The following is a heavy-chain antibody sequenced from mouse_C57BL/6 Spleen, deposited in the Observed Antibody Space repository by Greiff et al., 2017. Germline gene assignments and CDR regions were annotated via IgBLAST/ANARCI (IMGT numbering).Heavy chain of an antibody. V-gene: IGHV1-19*01. D-gene: IGHD1-1*01. CDR2: INPYNGGT. Sequence: EVQLQQSGPVLVKPGASVKMSCKASGYTFTDYYMNWVKQSHGKSLEWIGVINPYNGGTSYNQKFKGKATLTVDKSSSTAYMELNSLTSEDSAVYYCARRTTRDAMDYWGQGTSVTVSS. CDR1: GYTFTDYY. J-gene: IGHJ4*01. CDR3: ARRTTRDAMDY.